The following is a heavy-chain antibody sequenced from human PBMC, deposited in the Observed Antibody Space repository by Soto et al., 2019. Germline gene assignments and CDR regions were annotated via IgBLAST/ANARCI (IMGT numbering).Heavy chain of an antibody. D-gene: IGHD2-2*01. Sequence: LRLSCAASGFTFSSYGMHWVRQAPGKGLEWVTLISYDGGNKYYADSVKGRFSISRDNSRNTLYLQMNSLRPEDAAVYYCVKSLGFCSSSSCSRDYYYYYGMDVWGQGTTVTVSS. CDR1: GFTFSSYG. CDR3: VKSLGFCSSSSCSRDYYYYYGMDV. J-gene: IGHJ6*02. CDR2: ISYDGGNK. V-gene: IGHV3-30*18.